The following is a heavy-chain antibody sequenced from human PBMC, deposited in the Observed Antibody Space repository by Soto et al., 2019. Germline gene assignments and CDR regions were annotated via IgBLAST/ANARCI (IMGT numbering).Heavy chain of an antibody. Sequence: GGSLRLSCAASGFTFSSYAMSWVRQAPGKGLEWVSAISGSGGSTYYADSVKGRFTISRDNSKNTLYLQMNSLRAEDTAVYYCAKVVGSYYLTGYYFDYWGQGTLVTVSS. CDR1: GFTFSSYA. J-gene: IGHJ4*02. D-gene: IGHD3-10*01. CDR2: ISGSGGST. V-gene: IGHV3-23*01. CDR3: AKVVGSYYLTGYYFDY.